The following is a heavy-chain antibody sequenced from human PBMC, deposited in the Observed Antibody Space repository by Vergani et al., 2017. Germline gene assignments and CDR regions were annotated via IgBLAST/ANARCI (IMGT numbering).Heavy chain of an antibody. V-gene: IGHV1-2*04. CDR3: AXAWVGDPLEHYYYGMDV. CDR2: INPNSGGT. J-gene: IGHJ6*02. D-gene: IGHD4-17*01. CDR1: GYTFTGYY. Sequence: VQLVESGAEVKKPGASVKVSCKASGYTFTGYYMHWVRQAPGQGLEWMGWINPNSGGTNYAQKFQGWVTMTRDTSISTAYMELSRLRSDDTAVYYCAXAWVGDPLEHYYYGMDVWGQGTTVTVSS.